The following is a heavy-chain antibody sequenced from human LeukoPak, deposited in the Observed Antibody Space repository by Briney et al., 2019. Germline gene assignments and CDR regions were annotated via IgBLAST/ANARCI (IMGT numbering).Heavy chain of an antibody. J-gene: IGHJ5*02. CDR1: GGSISSYY. CDR3: ARAGSSSWYNCFDP. V-gene: IGHV4-59*01. CDR2: IYYSGST. D-gene: IGHD6-13*01. Sequence: SETLSLTCTVSGGSISSYYWSWIRQPPGKGLEWIGYIYYSGSTNYNPSLKSRVTISVDTSKNQFSLKLSSVTAADTAVYYCARAGSSSWYNCFDPWGQGTLVTVSS.